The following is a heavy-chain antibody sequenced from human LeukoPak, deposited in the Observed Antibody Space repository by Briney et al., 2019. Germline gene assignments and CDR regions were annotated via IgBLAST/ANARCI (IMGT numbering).Heavy chain of an antibody. CDR2: IYYSGST. Sequence: NPSETLSLTCTVSGGSISSSSYYWGWIRQPPGKGLEWIGSIYYSGSTYYNPSLNSRVTISVDPSKNQFSLKLSSVTAADTAVYYCASRDYDSSGYRDYSEYFQHWGQGTLVTVSS. D-gene: IGHD3-22*01. CDR3: ASRDYDSSGYRDYSEYFQH. J-gene: IGHJ1*01. CDR1: GGSISSSSYY. V-gene: IGHV4-39*01.